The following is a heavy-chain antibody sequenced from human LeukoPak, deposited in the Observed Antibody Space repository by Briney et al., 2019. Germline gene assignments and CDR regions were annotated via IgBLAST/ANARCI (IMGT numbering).Heavy chain of an antibody. CDR3: ARGRYCSSTSCFAWLWFDP. Sequence: ASVKVSCKASGYTFTSYDINWVRQAPGQGLEWMGWMNPNSGNTVYAQKFQGRVTITRNTSISTAYMELSSLRSEDTAVYYCARGRYCSSTSCFAWLWFDPWGQGTLVTVSS. CDR1: GYTFTSYD. D-gene: IGHD2-2*01. J-gene: IGHJ5*02. CDR2: MNPNSGNT. V-gene: IGHV1-8*03.